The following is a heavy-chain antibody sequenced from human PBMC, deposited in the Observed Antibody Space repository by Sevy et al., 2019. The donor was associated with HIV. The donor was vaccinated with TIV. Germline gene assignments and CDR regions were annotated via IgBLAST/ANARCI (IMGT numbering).Heavy chain of an antibody. V-gene: IGHV3-48*02. CDR3: AREREAAAGTNKEFDY. CDR1: GFTFSSYS. J-gene: IGHJ4*02. CDR2: ISSSSSTI. D-gene: IGHD6-13*01. Sequence: GGSLRLSCAASGFTFSSYSMNWARQAPGKGLEWVSYISSSSSTIYYADSVKGRFTISRDNAKNSLYLQMNSLRDEDTAVYYCAREREAAAGTNKEFDYWGQGTLVTVSS.